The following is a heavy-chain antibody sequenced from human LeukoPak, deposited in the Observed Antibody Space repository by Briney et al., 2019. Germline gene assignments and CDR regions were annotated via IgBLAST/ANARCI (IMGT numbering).Heavy chain of an antibody. D-gene: IGHD1-26*01. CDR3: AEVVGATTRGYFDY. J-gene: IGHJ4*02. CDR1: GLTFSRYA. Sequence: GGSLRLSCAASGLTFSRYAMSWAPQAPGKGLEWVSLISGSGGSTYYADSVKGRFTISRDNPKNTLYLQMNSLSAEDTAVYYCAEVVGATTRGYFDYWGQGTLVTVSS. CDR2: ISGSGGST. V-gene: IGHV3-23*01.